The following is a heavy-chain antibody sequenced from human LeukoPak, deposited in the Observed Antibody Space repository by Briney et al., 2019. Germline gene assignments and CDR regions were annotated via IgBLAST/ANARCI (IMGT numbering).Heavy chain of an antibody. CDR3: ARLLWFGKQNYYYYMDV. J-gene: IGHJ6*03. D-gene: IGHD3-10*01. Sequence: RGASVKVSCKASGYTFTDYYMHWVRQAPGQGFEWMGWIHPNSGGTNYAQKFQGRVSMTRDTSISTAYMELSRLRSDDTAVYYCARLLWFGKQNYYYYMDVWGKGTTVAISS. CDR2: IHPNSGGT. V-gene: IGHV1-2*02. CDR1: GYTFTDYY.